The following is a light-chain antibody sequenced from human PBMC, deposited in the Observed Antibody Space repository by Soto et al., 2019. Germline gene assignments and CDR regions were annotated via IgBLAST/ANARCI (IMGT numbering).Light chain of an antibody. V-gene: IGKV3-20*01. CDR3: QRDGYATT. CDR2: GAS. CDR1: QSVSNNY. Sequence: EIVLTQSPGTLSLSPGERATLSCRASQSVSNNYLAWYQQKPGQAPRLLMYGASSRATGIPARFRGSGSGTDFTLTISRREPEDFAFYYGQRDGYATTFGQGTKPEIK. J-gene: IGKJ2*01.